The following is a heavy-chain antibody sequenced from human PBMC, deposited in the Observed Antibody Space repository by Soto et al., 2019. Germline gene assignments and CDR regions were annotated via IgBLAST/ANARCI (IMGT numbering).Heavy chain of an antibody. CDR1: GGSISSYY. Sequence: SETLSLTCTVSGGSISSYYRNWIRQPPGKGLEWIGYIHYSGSTDYNPSLKSRLTISVDTSKNQFSLKLSSVTAADTAVYYCARAIYDSSGYYTRIFDYWGQGALVTVSS. CDR2: IHYSGST. CDR3: ARAIYDSSGYYTRIFDY. V-gene: IGHV4-59*01. J-gene: IGHJ4*02. D-gene: IGHD3-22*01.